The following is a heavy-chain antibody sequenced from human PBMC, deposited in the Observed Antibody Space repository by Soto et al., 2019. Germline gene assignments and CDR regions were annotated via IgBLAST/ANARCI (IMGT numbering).Heavy chain of an antibody. CDR3: AKDGRGSGSHYNSFGY. Sequence: EVQLVESGGGLIQPGGSLKLSCAASGFTVGNNYMSWVRQAPGKGLEWVSLIYSTGTTKYADSVKGRFTVSRDNAKTTQYLQMNSLSAEDTAVYYCAKDGRGSGSHYNSFGYWGQGTLVTVSS. D-gene: IGHD3-10*01. J-gene: IGHJ4*02. CDR2: IYSTGTT. V-gene: IGHV3-53*01. CDR1: GFTVGNNY.